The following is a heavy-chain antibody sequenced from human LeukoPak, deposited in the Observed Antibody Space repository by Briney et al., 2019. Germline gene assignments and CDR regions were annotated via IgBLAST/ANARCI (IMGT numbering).Heavy chain of an antibody. Sequence: GGSLRLSCAASGFTFSSYWMNWARQAPGKGLEWVASINHNGNVNYYVDSVKGRFTISRDNAKNSLYLQLSNLRAEDTAVYFCARGGGLDVWGQGATVTVSS. J-gene: IGHJ6*02. CDR2: INHNGNVN. D-gene: IGHD3-16*01. CDR1: GFTFSSYW. V-gene: IGHV3-7*03. CDR3: ARGGGLDV.